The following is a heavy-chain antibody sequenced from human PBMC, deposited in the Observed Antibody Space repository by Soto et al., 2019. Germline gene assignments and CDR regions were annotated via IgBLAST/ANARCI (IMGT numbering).Heavy chain of an antibody. CDR1: GGSISSGGYY. CDR3: ARDSWQLGLGYYFDY. Sequence: SETLSLTCTVSGGSISSGGYYWSWIRQHPGKGLEWIGYIYYSGSTYYNPSLKSRVTISVDTSKNQFSLKLSSVTAADTAVYYCARDSWQLGLGYYFDYWGQGTLVTVSS. J-gene: IGHJ4*02. D-gene: IGHD6-6*01. CDR2: IYYSGST. V-gene: IGHV4-31*03.